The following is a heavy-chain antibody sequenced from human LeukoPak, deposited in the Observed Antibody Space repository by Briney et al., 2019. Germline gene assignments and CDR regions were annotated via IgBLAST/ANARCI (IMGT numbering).Heavy chain of an antibody. CDR1: GYMFTHYY. J-gene: IGHJ4*02. CDR2: ITSSGGDT. CDR3: ARDLSRSGYNWGCDH. Sequence: ASVKVSCKASGYMFTHYYMHWVRQAPGQGLEWMGMITSSGGDTSYAQKFEGRVTMTRDTSTRTVYMELSSLTSEDTAVYYCARDLSRSGYNWGCDHWGQGTLVTVSP. V-gene: IGHV1-46*01. D-gene: IGHD5-24*01.